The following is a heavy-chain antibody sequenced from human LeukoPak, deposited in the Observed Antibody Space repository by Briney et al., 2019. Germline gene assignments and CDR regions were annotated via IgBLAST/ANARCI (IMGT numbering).Heavy chain of an antibody. CDR2: IGTDGASA. CDR1: GLTLGEFA. J-gene: IGHJ4*02. CDR3: AKELGDFDY. Sequence: PGGSLRLSCVASGLTLGEFAMHWVRQAPGKGLELFSFIGTDGASAFSAASVKGRVSISRDYSKNSLYLQLDSLRCEDTAMYYCAKELGDFDYWGQGTLVVVSS. D-gene: IGHD3-3*02. V-gene: IGHV3-43*02.